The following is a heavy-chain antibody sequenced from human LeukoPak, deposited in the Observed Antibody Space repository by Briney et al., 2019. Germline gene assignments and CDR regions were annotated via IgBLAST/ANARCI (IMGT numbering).Heavy chain of an antibody. CDR2: INWNGGST. Sequence: GGSLRLSCAASGFTFGNYAMSWVRQAPGKGLEWVSGINWNGGSTGYADPVKGRFTISRDNPKNSLYLQMNSLRAEDTAVYYCAKGGAGYDSSGYYAPIGYWGQGTLVTVSS. CDR3: AKGGAGYDSSGYYAPIGY. J-gene: IGHJ4*02. D-gene: IGHD3-22*01. CDR1: GFTFGNYA. V-gene: IGHV3-20*04.